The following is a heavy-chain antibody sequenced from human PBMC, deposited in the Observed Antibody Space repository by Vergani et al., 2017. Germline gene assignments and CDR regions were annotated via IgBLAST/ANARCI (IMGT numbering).Heavy chain of an antibody. J-gene: IGHJ4*02. V-gene: IGHV4-34*01. Sequence: QVQLQQWGAGLLKPSETLSLTCAVYGGSFSGYYWSWIRQPPGKGLEWIGEINHSGSTNYNPSLKSRVTISVDTSKNQFSLKLSSVTAADTAVYYCASSQEGNFDYWGQGTLVTVSS. CDR3: ASSQEGNFDY. CDR1: GGSFSGYY. CDR2: INHSGST.